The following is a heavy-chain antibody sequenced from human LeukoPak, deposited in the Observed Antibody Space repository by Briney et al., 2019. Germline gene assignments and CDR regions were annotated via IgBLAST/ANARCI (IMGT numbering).Heavy chain of an antibody. J-gene: IGHJ4*02. D-gene: IGHD3-10*01. Sequence: SETLSLTCTVSGASISGYFWSWLRQPPGKGLEWIGYIHYSGTTNYNPSLNSRVTISVDTSKNQFSLRLSSVTAADTAVYYCARYGITIVRGGKYYFDSWGQGTLVTVSS. V-gene: IGHV4-59*08. CDR3: ARYGITIVRGGKYYFDS. CDR1: GASISGYF. CDR2: IHYSGTT.